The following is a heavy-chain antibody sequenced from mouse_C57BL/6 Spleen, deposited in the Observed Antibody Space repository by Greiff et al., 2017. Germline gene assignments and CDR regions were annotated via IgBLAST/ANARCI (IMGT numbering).Heavy chain of an antibody. CDR1: GYTFTSYW. CDR3: ARAQLRLAYFDY. D-gene: IGHD3-2*02. CDR2: IDPSDSET. V-gene: IGHV1-52*01. J-gene: IGHJ2*01. Sequence: QVQLQQPGAELVRPGSSVKLSCKASGYTFTSYWMHWVKQRPIQGLEWIGNIDPSDSETHYNQKFKDKATLTVDKSSSTAYMQLSSLTSEDSAVYDCARAQLRLAYFDYWGQGTTLTVSS.